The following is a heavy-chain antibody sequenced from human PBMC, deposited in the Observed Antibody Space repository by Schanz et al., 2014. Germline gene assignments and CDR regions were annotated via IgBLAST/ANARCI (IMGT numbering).Heavy chain of an antibody. CDR3: ARVNSGRSLGDAFDI. V-gene: IGHV3-7*01. CDR1: GFTFSRYW. Sequence: EVQLVESGGGLVQRGGSLRLSCAASGFTFSRYWMNWVRQAPGKGLEWMANIKEDGSEKYYVDSVKGRFTISRDNAKNSLYLQMNSLRVDDTAVYYCARVNSGRSLGDAFDIWGHWPMVAVSP. J-gene: IGHJ3*02. CDR2: IKEDGSEK. D-gene: IGHD3-10*01.